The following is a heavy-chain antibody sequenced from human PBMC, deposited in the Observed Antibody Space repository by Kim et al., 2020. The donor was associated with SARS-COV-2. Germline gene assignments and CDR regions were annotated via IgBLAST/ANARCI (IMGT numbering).Heavy chain of an antibody. CDR1: GFTFSSSK. D-gene: IGHD1-26*01. Sequence: GGSLRLSCAASGFTFSSSKMHWVRQAPGEGLEWVSHISSSANIIYYADSVKGRFTISRDNAKNSLYLQMNSLRAEDTAVYYCARERSGSNEAFDIWSQGTMVTVSS. CDR2: ISSSANII. V-gene: IGHV3-48*03. J-gene: IGHJ3*02. CDR3: ARERSGSNEAFDI.